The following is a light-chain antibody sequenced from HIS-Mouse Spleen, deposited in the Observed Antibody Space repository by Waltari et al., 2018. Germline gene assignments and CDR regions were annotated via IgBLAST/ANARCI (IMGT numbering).Light chain of an antibody. CDR1: SSDVGRYTL. V-gene: IGLV2-23*01. CDR3: CSYAGSSTLV. CDR2: EGS. Sequence: QSALTQPASVSGSPGQSITISCTGTSSDVGRYTLVSWYHQHPGKAPKLLIYEGSKRPSGVSNRFSGSKSGNTASLPISGLQAEDEADYYCCSYAGSSTLVFGGGTKLTVL. J-gene: IGLJ2*01.